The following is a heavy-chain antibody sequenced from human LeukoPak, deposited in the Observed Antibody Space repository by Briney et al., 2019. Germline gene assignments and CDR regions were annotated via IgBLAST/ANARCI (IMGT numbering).Heavy chain of an antibody. CDR3: TRGSTSTWYDY. D-gene: IGHD6-13*01. Sequence: GGSLRLSCAASGFTFSNYAMSWVRRAPGKRLEWVSLIGGSSVNIYYADSVKGRFTISRDNSKNTLYLQMNSLRGDDTAVYYCTRGSTSTWYDYWGQGIQVTVSS. CDR1: GFTFSNYA. J-gene: IGHJ4*02. CDR2: IGGSSVNI. V-gene: IGHV3-23*01.